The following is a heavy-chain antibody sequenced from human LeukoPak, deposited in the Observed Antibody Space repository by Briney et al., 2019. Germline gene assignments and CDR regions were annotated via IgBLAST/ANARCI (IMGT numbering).Heavy chain of an antibody. CDR2: INHSGST. D-gene: IGHD6-13*01. CDR3: ARVYSSSWYTSEYFQH. CDR1: GGSFSGYY. J-gene: IGHJ1*01. V-gene: IGHV4-34*01. Sequence: SETLSLTCAVYGGSFSGYYWSWIRQPPGKGLGWIGEINHSGSTNYNPSLKSRVTISVDTSKNQFSLKLSSVTAADTAVYYCARVYSSSWYTSEYFQHWGQGTLVTVSS.